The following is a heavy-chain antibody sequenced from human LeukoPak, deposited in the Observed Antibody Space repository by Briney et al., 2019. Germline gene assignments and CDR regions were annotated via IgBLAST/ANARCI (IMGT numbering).Heavy chain of an antibody. CDR3: ARDYGCSSTSCYTVGWFDP. V-gene: IGHV1-2*02. Sequence: ASVKVSCKASGYTFTGYYMHWVRQAPGQELEWMGWINPNSGGTNYAQKFQGRVTMTRDTSISTAYMELSRLRSDDTAVYYCARDYGCSSTSCYTVGWFDPWGQGTLVTVSS. CDR1: GYTFTGYY. D-gene: IGHD2-2*02. J-gene: IGHJ5*02. CDR2: INPNSGGT.